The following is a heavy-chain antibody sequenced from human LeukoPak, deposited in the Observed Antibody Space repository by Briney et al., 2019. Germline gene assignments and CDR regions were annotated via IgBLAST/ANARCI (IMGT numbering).Heavy chain of an antibody. CDR3: VRGIVVLWSIWIDP. Sequence: ETLTLSCAASGGSFSGYSWSWVRQPPGKGLEWIGEINHDGSTNYNPSLKSRVTISVDTTKNQCSLKLCSVTAAETAVYYCVRGIVVLWSIWIDPWGQGTLVTVSS. D-gene: IGHD3-10*01. CDR2: INHDGST. CDR1: GGSFSGYS. V-gene: IGHV4-34*01. J-gene: IGHJ5*02.